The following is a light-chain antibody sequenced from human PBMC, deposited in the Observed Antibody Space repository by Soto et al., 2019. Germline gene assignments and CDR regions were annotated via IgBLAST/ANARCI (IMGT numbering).Light chain of an antibody. Sequence: DIVLPQSPGTLSLSPGERATLSCRSSQSVSSSYLAWYQQKPGQTPRLLMYGASTRPTGIPARFSGSGSGTEFTLTIISLQSEDSAVYYCQQYNDWPLTFGGGTKVDIK. CDR2: GAS. CDR3: QQYNDWPLT. J-gene: IGKJ4*01. CDR1: QSVSSSY. V-gene: IGKV3-20*01.